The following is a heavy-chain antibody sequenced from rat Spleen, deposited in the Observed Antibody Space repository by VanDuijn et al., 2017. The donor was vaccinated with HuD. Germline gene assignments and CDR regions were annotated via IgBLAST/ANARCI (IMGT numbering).Heavy chain of an antibody. V-gene: IGHV5-25*01. CDR3: TSGRD. CDR2: ITTPGGNL. CDR1: GLSFSDYN. J-gene: IGHJ2*01. D-gene: IGHD4-1*01. Sequence: EVQLVESGGGLVQPGRSLKLSCAASGLSFSDYNMAWVRQAPGKGLEWVASITTPGGNLYYLDSVKGRFTISRENAQNTLYLQMNSLRSEDTATYYCTSGRDWGQGVMVTVSS.